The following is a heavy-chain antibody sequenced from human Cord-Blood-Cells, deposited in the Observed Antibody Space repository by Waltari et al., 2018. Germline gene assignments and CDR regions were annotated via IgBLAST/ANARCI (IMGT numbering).Heavy chain of an antibody. CDR1: GYTFTGSY. V-gene: IGHV1-2*06. D-gene: IGHD4-4*01. Sequence: QVQPVQSGAGVKKPGASVKVPCKASGYTFTGSYMPWVRQAPGQGREWMGRINPNSGGTNYAQKFQGRVTMTRDTSISTAYMELSRLRSDDTAVYYCARALTVTTAFDIWGQGTMVTVSS. CDR3: ARALTVTTAFDI. J-gene: IGHJ3*02. CDR2: INPNSGGT.